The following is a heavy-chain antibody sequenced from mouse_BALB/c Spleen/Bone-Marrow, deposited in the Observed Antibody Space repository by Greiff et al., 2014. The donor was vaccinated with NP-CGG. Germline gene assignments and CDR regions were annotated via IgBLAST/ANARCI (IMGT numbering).Heavy chain of an antibody. CDR1: GFTITDNY. Sequence: VHVKQSGAELVKPGASVKLSCTASGFTITDNYMHWVQQRPAQGLEWIGRIDPANGNTKYDQKFQGKATLTADTSSNTAYLQLSSLASEDSSVDSGARSEGEGTLAFWGQGTPVTVSA. J-gene: IGHJ3*01. D-gene: IGHD3-3*01. V-gene: IGHV14-3*02. CDR3: ARSEGEGTLAF. CDR2: IDPANGNT.